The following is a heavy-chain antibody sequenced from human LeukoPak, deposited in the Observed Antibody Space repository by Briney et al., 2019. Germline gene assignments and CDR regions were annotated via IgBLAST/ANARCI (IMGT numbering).Heavy chain of an antibody. D-gene: IGHD2-15*01. V-gene: IGHV1-69*01. Sequence: SVKVSCKASGGTFSSYAISWVRQAPGQGLEWMGGIIPIFGTANYAQKFQGRVTITADESTSTAYMELSSLRSEDTPVYYCARSYCSGGSCYGGNWFDPWGQGTLVTVSS. CDR2: IIPIFGTA. J-gene: IGHJ5*02. CDR3: ARSYCSGGSCYGGNWFDP. CDR1: GGTFSSYA.